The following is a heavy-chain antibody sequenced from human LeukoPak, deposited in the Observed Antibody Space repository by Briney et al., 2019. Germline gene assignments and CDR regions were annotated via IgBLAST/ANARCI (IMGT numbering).Heavy chain of an antibody. J-gene: IGHJ4*02. CDR2: IYYSGST. CDR3: ARGDRIRRNYYDSSGYYYGGDY. D-gene: IGHD3-22*01. V-gene: IGHV4-39*07. Sequence: SETLSLTCTVSGGSISSTTYYWGWIRQPPGKGLEWIGSIYYSGSTYYSPSLKSRVTISVDTSKNQFSLKLSSVTAADTAVYYCARGDRIRRNYYDSSGYYYGGDYWGQGTLVTVSS. CDR1: GGSISSTTYY.